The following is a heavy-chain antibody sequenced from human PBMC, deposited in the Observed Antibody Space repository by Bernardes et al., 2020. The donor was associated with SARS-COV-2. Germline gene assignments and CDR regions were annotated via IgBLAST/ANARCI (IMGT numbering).Heavy chain of an antibody. D-gene: IGHD3-10*01. J-gene: IGHJ5*02. CDR2: IYYSGGT. Sequence: SETLSLTCTVSGASVSSGAYFWTWIRQHPGKGLEWIGYIYYSGGTYYNPSLKSRITISIDTSKNHFSLDLNSVTSADTAVYFCAREVYGSGIHYRDNWFDPWGPGILVTVSS. CDR1: GASVSSGAYF. CDR3: AREVYGSGIHYRDNWFDP. V-gene: IGHV4-30-4*08.